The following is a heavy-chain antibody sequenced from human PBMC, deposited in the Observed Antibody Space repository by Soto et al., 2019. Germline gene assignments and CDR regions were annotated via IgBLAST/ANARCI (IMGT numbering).Heavy chain of an antibody. CDR1: GFTFSHFA. CDR2: ISGSAATT. J-gene: IGHJ6*04. CDR3: AKASLDV. V-gene: IGHV3-23*01. Sequence: EVQLLESWGAWVQPGGSLRLSCATSGFTFSHFAMTWVRQAPGKGLEWVSAISGSAATTYYADSVKGRFTISRDNSKNTLYLQMNILRVEDTAVYYCAKASLDVCGNGTTVTVSA.